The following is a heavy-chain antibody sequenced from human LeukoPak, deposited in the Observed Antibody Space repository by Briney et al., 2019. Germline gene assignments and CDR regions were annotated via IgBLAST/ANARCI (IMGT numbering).Heavy chain of an antibody. CDR2: ISYDGSNK. Sequence: PGRSLRLSCAASGFTFSSYAMHWVRQAPGKGLEWVAVISYDGSNKYYADSVKGRFTISRDNSKNTLYLQMNSLRAEDTAVYYCAREKLTMVRGVIVGMDVWGQGTTVTVSS. D-gene: IGHD3-10*01. CDR3: AREKLTMVRGVIVGMDV. J-gene: IGHJ6*02. V-gene: IGHV3-30-3*01. CDR1: GFTFSSYA.